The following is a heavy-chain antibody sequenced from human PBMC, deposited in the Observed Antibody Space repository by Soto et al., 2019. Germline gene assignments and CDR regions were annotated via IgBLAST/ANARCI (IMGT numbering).Heavy chain of an antibody. V-gene: IGHV4-34*01. Sequence: SETLSLTCAVYGGSCSGYYWSWIRQPPGKGLEWIGEINHSGSTNYNPSLKSRVTISVDTSKSQFSLKLSSVTAADTAVYYCAGGDYYHSSGYYFYYYTMDVWGQGTTVTVSS. D-gene: IGHD3-22*01. CDR2: INHSGST. J-gene: IGHJ6*02. CDR3: AGGDYYHSSGYYFYYYTMDV. CDR1: GGSCSGYY.